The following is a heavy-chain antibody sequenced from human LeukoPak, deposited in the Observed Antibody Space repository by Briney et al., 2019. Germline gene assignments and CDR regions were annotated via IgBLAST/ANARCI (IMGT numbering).Heavy chain of an antibody. CDR2: ISAYNGNT. Sequence: ASVKVSCKASGYTFTSYGISWVRQPPGQGLEWMGWISAYNGNTNYAQNLQGRVTMTTDTSTRIAYMELRSLGFDDTAVYYCARFSIPANWFDPWGQGTLVTVSS. J-gene: IGHJ5*02. CDR3: ARFSIPANWFDP. V-gene: IGHV1-18*01. D-gene: IGHD6-25*01. CDR1: GYTFTSYG.